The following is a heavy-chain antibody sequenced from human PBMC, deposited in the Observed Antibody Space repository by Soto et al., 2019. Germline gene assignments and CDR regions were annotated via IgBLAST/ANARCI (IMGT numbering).Heavy chain of an antibody. V-gene: IGHV1-18*01. Sequence: QVQLVQSGAEVKKPGASVKVSCKASGYTFTSYGISWVRQAPGQGLEWMAWISAYNGNTNYAQNLQGRVTMTTDTSTRPAYMELRSLRSDDTAVYYCARVGGAITFGGVIRLFDYWGQGTLVTVPS. CDR1: GYTFTSYG. CDR2: ISAYNGNT. J-gene: IGHJ4*01. D-gene: IGHD3-16*02. CDR3: ARVGGAITFGGVIRLFDY.